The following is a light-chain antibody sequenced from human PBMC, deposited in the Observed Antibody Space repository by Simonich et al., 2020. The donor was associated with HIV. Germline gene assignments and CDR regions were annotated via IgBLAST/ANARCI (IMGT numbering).Light chain of an antibody. CDR1: SSDVGGYTY. Sequence: QSALTQPASVSGSPGQSITISCTGSSSDVGGYTYVSWYQQHPGKAPKLMIYDVSKRPSGVSNRFSGSKSGDTASLTISGLQPEDEADYYCSSYTSGSTVVFGGGTKLTVL. CDR3: SSYTSGSTVV. V-gene: IGLV2-14*01. CDR2: DVS. J-gene: IGLJ2*01.